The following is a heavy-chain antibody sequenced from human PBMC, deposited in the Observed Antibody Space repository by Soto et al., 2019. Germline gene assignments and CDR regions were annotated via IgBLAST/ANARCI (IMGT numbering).Heavy chain of an antibody. CDR2: IYHSGST. CDR3: AGEVKTAAYYYCYYGMDV. J-gene: IGHJ6*02. CDR1: GYSISSGYY. V-gene: IGHV4-38-2*01. Sequence: PSETLSLTCAVSGYSISSGYYWGWIRQPPGKGLEWIGSIYHSGSTYYNPSLKSRVTISVDTSKNQFSLKLSAVTAADTAVYYCAGEVKTAAYYYCYYGMDVWGQGTTVTVSS. D-gene: IGHD3-16*01.